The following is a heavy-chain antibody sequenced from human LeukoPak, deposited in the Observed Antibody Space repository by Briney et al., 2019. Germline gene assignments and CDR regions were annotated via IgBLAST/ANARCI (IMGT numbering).Heavy chain of an antibody. J-gene: IGHJ5*02. D-gene: IGHD6-19*01. Sequence: GGSLRLSCAASGFTFSSYAMHWVRQAPGKGLEWVAVISYDGSNKYYADSVKGRFTISRDNSKNTLYLQMNSLRAEDTAVYYCARGVWLVLDWFDPWGQGTLVTVSS. CDR3: ARGVWLVLDWFDP. V-gene: IGHV3-30-3*01. CDR1: GFTFSSYA. CDR2: ISYDGSNK.